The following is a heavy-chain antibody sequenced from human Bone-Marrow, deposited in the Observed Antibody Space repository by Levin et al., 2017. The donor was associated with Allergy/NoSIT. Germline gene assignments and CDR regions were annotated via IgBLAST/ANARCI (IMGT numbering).Heavy chain of an antibody. D-gene: IGHD6-13*01. V-gene: IGHV4-61*02. J-gene: IGHJ6*03. CDR3: ARDRLVSLYYYSMDV. CDR2: IYTTGST. CDR1: GGSISSGRYY. Sequence: SETLSLTCSVSGGSISSGRYYFTWVRQSAGKGLEWIGRIYTTGSTNYNPSLESRVTISRDTFKKEVYLTLSSVTAADTAVYYCARDRLVSLYYYSMDVWGRGTTVIVSS.